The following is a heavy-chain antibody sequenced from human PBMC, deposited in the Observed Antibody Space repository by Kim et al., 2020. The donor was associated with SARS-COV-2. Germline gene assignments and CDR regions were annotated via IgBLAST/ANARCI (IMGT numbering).Heavy chain of an antibody. Sequence: GGSLRLSCAASGFTFSSYGMHWVRQAPGKGLEWVAVISYDGSNKYYADSVKGRFTISRDNSKNTLYLQMNSLRAEDTAVYYCARDQGGLRFHYYGMDVWGQGTTVTVSS. D-gene: IGHD3-16*01. V-gene: IGHV3-33*05. CDR3: ARDQGGLRFHYYGMDV. CDR2: ISYDGSNK. CDR1: GFTFSSYG. J-gene: IGHJ6*02.